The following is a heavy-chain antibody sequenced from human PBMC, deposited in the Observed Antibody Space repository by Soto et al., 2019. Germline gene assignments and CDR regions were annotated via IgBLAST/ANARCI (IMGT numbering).Heavy chain of an antibody. CDR1: GYTFTGYY. J-gene: IGHJ4*02. Sequence: GASVNVSCKAYGYTFTGYYMHWVRQAPGQGLEWMGWINPNSGGTNYAQKFQGWVTMTRDTSISTAYMELSRLRPDDTAVYYCARSQRRIAVEFDYWGQGPLVTVSS. D-gene: IGHD6-19*01. CDR2: INPNSGGT. V-gene: IGHV1-2*04. CDR3: ARSQRRIAVEFDY.